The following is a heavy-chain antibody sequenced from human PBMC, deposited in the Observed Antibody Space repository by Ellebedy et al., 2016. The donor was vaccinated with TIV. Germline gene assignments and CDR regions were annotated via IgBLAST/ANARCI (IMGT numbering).Heavy chain of an antibody. CDR1: GFSFSTYA. D-gene: IGHD3-9*01. CDR2: IGSRSEDT. J-gene: IGHJ4*02. CDR3: AKELVSRDSLSFDY. V-gene: IGHV3-23*01. Sequence: GESLKISCAASGFSFSTYAMAWVRQAPGKRLEWLSAIGSRSEDTIYADSVKGRFTISRDNFKNTLWLQMYSLRAEDTAVYYCAKELVSRDSLSFDYWGLGTLVTVTS.